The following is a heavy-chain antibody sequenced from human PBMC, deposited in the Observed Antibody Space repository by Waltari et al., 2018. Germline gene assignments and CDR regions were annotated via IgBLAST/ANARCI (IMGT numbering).Heavy chain of an antibody. CDR3: ARGGIAVAGPFGWFDP. V-gene: IGHV4-59*01. CDR2: IYYSGST. Sequence: QVQLQESGPGLVKPSETLALTCTVSGGPISSYYWSWIRQPPGKGLEWIGYIYYSGSTNYNPSLKSRVTISVDTSKNQFSLKLSSVTAADTAVYYCARGGIAVAGPFGWFDPWGQGTLVTVSS. CDR1: GGPISSYY. D-gene: IGHD6-19*01. J-gene: IGHJ5*02.